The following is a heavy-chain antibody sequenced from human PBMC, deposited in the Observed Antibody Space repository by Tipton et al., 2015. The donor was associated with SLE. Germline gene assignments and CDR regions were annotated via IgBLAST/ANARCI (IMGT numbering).Heavy chain of an antibody. D-gene: IGHD3-3*01. CDR3: AKRYYDFWSGYSLTVAFDI. Sequence: SLRLSCAASGFTFSSYGMHWVRQAPGKGLEWVAFIRYDGSNKYYADSVKGRFTISRDNSKNTLYLQMNSLRAEDTAVYYCAKRYYDFWSGYSLTVAFDIWGQGTMVTVSS. V-gene: IGHV3-30*02. CDR1: GFTFSSYG. CDR2: IRYDGSNK. J-gene: IGHJ3*02.